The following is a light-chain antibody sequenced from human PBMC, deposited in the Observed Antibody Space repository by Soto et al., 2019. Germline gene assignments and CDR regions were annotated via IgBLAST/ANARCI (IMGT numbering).Light chain of an antibody. CDR1: QAISSY. CDR2: AAS. V-gene: IGKV1-9*01. CDR3: QQLNSYPIT. Sequence: DIQMTQSPTSLSASVGDRVTITCRASQAISSYLAWYQLKPGKAPKVLIYAASTLQSGVPSRFSGSGSGTEFTLTISSLQPEDSATYYCQQLNSYPITFGQGTRLEIK. J-gene: IGKJ5*01.